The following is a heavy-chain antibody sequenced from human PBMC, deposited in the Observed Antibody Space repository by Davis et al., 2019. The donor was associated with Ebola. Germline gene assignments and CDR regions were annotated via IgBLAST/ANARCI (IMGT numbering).Heavy chain of an antibody. CDR2: INSDGSST. CDR3: ARDEAITVAGSINWYFDL. Sequence: HTGGSLRLSCAASGFTFSTCWMHWVRQAPGKGLVWVSRINSDGSSTSYADSVKGRFTISRDNAKNTLYLQMNSLRAEDTAVYYCARDEAITVAGSINWYFDLWGRGTLVPVSS. J-gene: IGHJ2*01. CDR1: GFTFSTCW. V-gene: IGHV3-74*01. D-gene: IGHD6-19*01.